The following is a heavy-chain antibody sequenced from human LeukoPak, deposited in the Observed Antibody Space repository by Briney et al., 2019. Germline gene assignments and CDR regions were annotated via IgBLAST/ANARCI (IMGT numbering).Heavy chain of an antibody. D-gene: IGHD1-26*01. V-gene: IGHV3-23*01. CDR2: ISSSGGST. Sequence: GGSLRLSCAASGFTFSSFAMSWVRQAPGKGLEWVSAISSSGGSTYYADSVKGRFTISRDNSKNTLYLRMNSLRVEDTAVYYCAKSPYSGSYFWDYWGQGTLVTVSS. CDR3: AKSPYSGSYFWDY. CDR1: GFTFSSFA. J-gene: IGHJ4*02.